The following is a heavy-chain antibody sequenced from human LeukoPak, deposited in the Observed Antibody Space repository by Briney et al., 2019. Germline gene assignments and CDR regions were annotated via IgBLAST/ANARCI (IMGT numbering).Heavy chain of an antibody. CDR3: ARGGSYYFDD. V-gene: IGHV3-74*01. CDR1: GFDFSRYW. CDR2: MNSDGRST. Sequence: PGGPLRLSCGASGFDFSRYWMHWVRQAPGKGLVWVAGMNSDGRSTRYADSVKGRFTISRDNAKNTLYLQMNSLRAEDTGVYYRARGGSYYFDDWGQGTLVTVSS. D-gene: IGHD1-26*01. J-gene: IGHJ4*02.